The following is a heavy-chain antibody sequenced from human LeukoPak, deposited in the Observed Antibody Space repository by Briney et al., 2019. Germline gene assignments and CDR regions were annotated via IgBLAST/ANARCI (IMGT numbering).Heavy chain of an antibody. CDR3: ARALGIGGTFDS. V-gene: IGHV3-30*04. Sequence: GESLRLSCAASIFTFSRNAMHWVRQAPGKGLEWVAVISYDGSNKYYADSMEDRFTIFRDNSKNMLYLQMSSLRPEDTAVYYCARALGIGGTFDSWGQGTLVTVSS. D-gene: IGHD7-27*01. CDR2: ISYDGSNK. CDR1: IFTFSRNA. J-gene: IGHJ4*02.